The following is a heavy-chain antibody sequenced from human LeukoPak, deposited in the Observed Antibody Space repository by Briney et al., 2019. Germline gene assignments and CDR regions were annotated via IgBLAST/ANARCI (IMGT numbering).Heavy chain of an antibody. V-gene: IGHV7-4-1*02. Sequence: GASVKVSCKASGYTFTSYAMNWVRQAPGQGLEWMGWINTNTGNPTYAQGFTGRFVSSLDTSVSTAYLQISSLKAEDTAVYYCARVGVMSGIAAAGTGLLDYWGQGTLVTVSS. D-gene: IGHD6-13*01. CDR2: INTNTGNP. J-gene: IGHJ4*02. CDR3: ARVGVMSGIAAAGTGLLDY. CDR1: GYTFTSYA.